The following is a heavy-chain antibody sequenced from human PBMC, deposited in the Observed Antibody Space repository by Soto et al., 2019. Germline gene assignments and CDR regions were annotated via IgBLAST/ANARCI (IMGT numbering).Heavy chain of an antibody. CDR1: GFTFTSYA. J-gene: IGHJ4*02. D-gene: IGHD4-17*01. V-gene: IGHV3-23*01. CDR2: ISDSGDRT. CDR3: SKDDYGDPFDY. Sequence: PGGSLRLSCAASGFTFTSYAMAWVRQAPGKGLEWVSHISDSGDRTYYVDSAKGRFTISRDNSKNTLYLQMNSLRAEDTAVYYCSKDDYGDPFDYWGQGTLVTLSS.